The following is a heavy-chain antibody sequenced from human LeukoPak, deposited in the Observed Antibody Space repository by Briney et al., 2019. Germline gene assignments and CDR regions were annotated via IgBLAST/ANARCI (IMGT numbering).Heavy chain of an antibody. J-gene: IGHJ4*02. CDR2: IKSDGSST. Sequence: PGGSLRLSCTASGFSFSDYAMSWVRQAPGKGLEWVSRIKSDGSSTTYADSVKGRFTISRDNAKNTLYLQLNSLRAEDTAVYYCTRDFSGGYCGGDKCYWGQGTLVTVSS. D-gene: IGHD2-21*02. V-gene: IGHV3-74*01. CDR3: TRDFSGGYCGGDKCY. CDR1: GFSFSDYA.